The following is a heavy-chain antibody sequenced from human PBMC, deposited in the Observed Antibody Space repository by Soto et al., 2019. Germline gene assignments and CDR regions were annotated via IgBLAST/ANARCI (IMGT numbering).Heavy chain of an antibody. J-gene: IGHJ5*02. Sequence: QVHLVQSGTEVKKPGASVKVSCTASGYTFTSYTITWVRQAPGQGLEWMGWTSTSNGHTNYAQKFQGRVTMTTDTSSATVYLELRSLRSDETAVYYCARDEFCGSFNPCSWFDPWGQGTLVTVSS. CDR2: TSTSNGHT. CDR3: ARDEFCGSFNPCSWFDP. D-gene: IGHD3-3*01. V-gene: IGHV1-18*01. CDR1: GYTFTSYT.